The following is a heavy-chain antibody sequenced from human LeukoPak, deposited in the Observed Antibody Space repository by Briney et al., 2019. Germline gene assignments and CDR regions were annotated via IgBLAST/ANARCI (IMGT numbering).Heavy chain of an antibody. CDR1: GFTFSSYA. D-gene: IGHD3-3*01. CDR3: AKDLDDFWSGYYSPFDY. Sequence: PGGSLRLSCAASGFTFSSYAMSWVRQAPGRGLEWVSAISGSGGSTYYADSVKGRFTISRDNSKNTLYLQMNSLRAEDTAVYYCAKDLDDFWSGYYSPFDYWGQGTLVTVSS. CDR2: ISGSGGST. J-gene: IGHJ4*02. V-gene: IGHV3-23*01.